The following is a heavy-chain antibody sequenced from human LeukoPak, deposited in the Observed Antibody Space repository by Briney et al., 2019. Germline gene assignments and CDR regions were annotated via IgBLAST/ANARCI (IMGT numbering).Heavy chain of an antibody. CDR3: AKFGATYASYFDY. CDR1: GFIFSTYS. J-gene: IGHJ4*02. Sequence: PGGSLRLSCAASGFIFSTYSMNWVRQAPGKGLEWVSSISSSTSYIYYADSVKGRFTISRDNSKNTLYLQMNSLRAEDTAVYYCAKFGATYASYFDYWGQGTLVTVSS. V-gene: IGHV3-23*01. CDR2: ISSSTSYI. D-gene: IGHD3-10*01.